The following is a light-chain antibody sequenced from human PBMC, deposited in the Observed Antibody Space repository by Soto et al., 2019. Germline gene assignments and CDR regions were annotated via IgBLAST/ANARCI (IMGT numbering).Light chain of an antibody. CDR2: EDN. J-gene: IGLJ2*01. V-gene: IGLV6-57*02. Sequence: NFMLTQPHSVSESPGKTVPISCTGSSGSIASNYVQWYQQRPGSAPTTVIYEDNQRPSGVPDRFSGSIDSSSNSASLTISGLKTEDEADYYCQSYDSSNHVVFGGGTQLTVL. CDR1: SGSIASNY. CDR3: QSYDSSNHVV.